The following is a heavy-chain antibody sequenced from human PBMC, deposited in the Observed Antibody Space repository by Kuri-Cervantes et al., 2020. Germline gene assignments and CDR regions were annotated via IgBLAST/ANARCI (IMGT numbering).Heavy chain of an antibody. J-gene: IGHJ4*02. CDR3: ARSFTRPGSRSAYYFDY. CDR2: ISSSGSTI. Sequence: GESLKISCAASGFTFSDYYMSWIRQAPGKGLEWVSYISSSGSTIYYADSVKGRFTISRDNSKNTLYLQMNSLRAEDTAVYYCARSFTRPGSRSAYYFDYWGQGTLVTVSS. CDR1: GFTFSDYY. D-gene: IGHD4-17*01. V-gene: IGHV3-11*04.